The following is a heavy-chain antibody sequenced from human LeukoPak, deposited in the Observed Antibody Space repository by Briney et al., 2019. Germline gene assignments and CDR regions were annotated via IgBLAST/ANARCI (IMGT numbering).Heavy chain of an antibody. CDR3: ARQRRITMVRGVTYYYYYYMDV. Sequence: GSLRLSCAASGFTVSSNYMSWIRQPPGKGLEWIGEINHSGSTNYNPSLKSRVTISVDTSKNQFSLKLSSVTAADTAVYYCARQRRITMVRGVTYYYYYYMDVWGKGTTVTVSS. D-gene: IGHD3-10*01. V-gene: IGHV4-34*01. J-gene: IGHJ6*03. CDR1: GFTVSSNY. CDR2: INHSGST.